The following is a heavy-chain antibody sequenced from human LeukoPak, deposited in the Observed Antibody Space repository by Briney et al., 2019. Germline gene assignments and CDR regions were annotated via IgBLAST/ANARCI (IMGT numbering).Heavy chain of an antibody. V-gene: IGHV7-4-1*02. Sequence: GASVKVSCKASGYTFTSSGMNWVRQAPGQGLEWMGWINTHTGNPTYAQGFTGRFVFSLDTSVSTAYLQISSLKAEDTAVYYCARDPRMVRGCFDYWGQGTLVTVSS. CDR1: GYTFTSSG. CDR2: INTHTGNP. CDR3: ARDPRMVRGCFDY. J-gene: IGHJ4*02. D-gene: IGHD3-10*01.